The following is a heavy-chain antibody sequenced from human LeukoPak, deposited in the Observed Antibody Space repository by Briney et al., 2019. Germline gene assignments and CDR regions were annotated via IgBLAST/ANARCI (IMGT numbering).Heavy chain of an antibody. Sequence: GGSLRLSCAASGFTFSSYEMNWVRQAPGKGLEWVSSISSSSSYIYYADSVKGRFTISRDNAKNSLYLQMNSLRAEDTAVYYCARVGPVEAVAGIKSWYYYYMDVWGKGTTVTVSS. CDR3: ARVGPVEAVAGIKSWYYYYMDV. CDR2: ISSSSSYI. D-gene: IGHD6-19*01. J-gene: IGHJ6*03. CDR1: GFTFSSYE. V-gene: IGHV3-21*01.